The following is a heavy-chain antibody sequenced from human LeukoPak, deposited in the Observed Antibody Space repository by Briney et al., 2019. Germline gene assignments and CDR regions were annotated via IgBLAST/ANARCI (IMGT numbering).Heavy chain of an antibody. CDR1: GGSISSYY. V-gene: IGHV4-59*01. CDR2: IHYSGST. J-gene: IGHJ4*02. Sequence: KPSETLSLTCTVSGGSISSYYWTWIRQPPGKGLEWIGYIHYSGSTNYNPSLKSRVTISVDTSKNQFSLKLSSVTAADTAVYYCAREGSYGSGYYFDYWGQGTLVTVSS. CDR3: AREGSYGSGYYFDY. D-gene: IGHD3-10*01.